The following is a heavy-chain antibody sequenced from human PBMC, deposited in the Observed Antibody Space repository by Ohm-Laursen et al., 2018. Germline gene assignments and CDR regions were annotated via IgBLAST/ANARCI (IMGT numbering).Heavy chain of an antibody. CDR3: ARRGSGGRSFDY. CDR1: GGSISSSSYY. V-gene: IGHV4-39*01. J-gene: IGHJ4*02. D-gene: IGHD2-15*01. Sequence: SDTLSLTCAVSGGSISSSSYYWGWIRQPPGKGLEWIGSIYYSGSTYYNPSLKSRVTISVDTSKNQFSLKVDSVTVADTAVYYCARRGSGGRSFDYWGQGSLVTVSS. CDR2: IYYSGST.